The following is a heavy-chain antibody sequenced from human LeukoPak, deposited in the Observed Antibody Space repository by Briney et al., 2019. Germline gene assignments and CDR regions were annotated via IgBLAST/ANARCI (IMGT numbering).Heavy chain of an antibody. CDR1: GFTFGDYA. CDR3: TRGPDYYYYYGMDV. V-gene: IGHV3-49*04. Sequence: GGSLRLSCTASGFTFGDYAMSWVRQAPGKGLEWVGFIISKAYGGTTEYAASVKGRFTISRDDSKSIAYLQMNSLKTEDTAVYYCTRGPDYYYYYGMDVWGKGTTVTVSS. CDR2: IISKAYGGTT. J-gene: IGHJ6*04.